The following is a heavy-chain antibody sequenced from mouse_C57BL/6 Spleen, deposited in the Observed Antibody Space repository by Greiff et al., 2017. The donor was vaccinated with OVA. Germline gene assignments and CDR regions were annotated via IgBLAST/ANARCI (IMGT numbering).Heavy chain of an antibody. J-gene: IGHJ1*03. V-gene: IGHV1-26*01. CDR1: GYTFTDYY. D-gene: IGHD1-1*01. CDR3: ARGGVVAPWYFDV. CDR2: INPNNGGT. Sequence: EVQLQQSGPELVKPGASVKISCKASGYTFTDYYMNWVKQSHGKSLEWIGDINPNNGGTSYNQKFKGKATLTVDKSSSTAYMERRSLTSEDSAVYYCARGGVVAPWYFDVWGTGTTVTVSS.